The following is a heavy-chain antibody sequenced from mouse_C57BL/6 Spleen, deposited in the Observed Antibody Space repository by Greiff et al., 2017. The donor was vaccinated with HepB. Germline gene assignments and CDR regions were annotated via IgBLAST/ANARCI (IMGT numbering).Heavy chain of an antibody. CDR1: GYTFTDYY. CDR2: INPNNGGT. J-gene: IGHJ4*01. D-gene: IGHD1-1*01. V-gene: IGHV1-26*01. CDR3: AREPLLLRYYYAMDY. Sequence: EVQLQQSGPELVKPGASAKISCKASGYTFTDYYMNWVKQSHGKSLEWIGDINPNNGGTSYNQKFKGKATLTVDKSSSTAYMELRSLTSEDSAVYYCAREPLLLRYYYAMDYWGQGTSVTVSS.